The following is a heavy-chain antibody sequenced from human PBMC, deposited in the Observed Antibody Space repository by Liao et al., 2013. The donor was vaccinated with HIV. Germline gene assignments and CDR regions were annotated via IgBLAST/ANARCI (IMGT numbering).Heavy chain of an antibody. CDR1: GGSISSFY. J-gene: IGHJ4*02. CDR3: ARVTLADYGDYALDS. CDR2: IYYNGNT. Sequence: QVHLQESGPGLVKPSETLSLTCTVSGGSISSFYWSWIRLPPGKGLEWIGFIYYNGNTSYNPSLKSRVTMSLDTSTNQLSLKLSSVTAADTAVYYCARVTLADYGDYALDSWGQGTRVTVSS. V-gene: IGHV4-59*01. D-gene: IGHD4-17*01.